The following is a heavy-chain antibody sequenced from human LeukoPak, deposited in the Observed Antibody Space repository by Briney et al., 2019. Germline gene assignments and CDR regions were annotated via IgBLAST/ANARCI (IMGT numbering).Heavy chain of an antibody. CDR2: ISYDGNNK. Sequence: GGSLRLSCAASGFTFSSYGMHWVRQAPGKGLEWVALISYDGNNKYYVDSVKGRFTISRDNSKNTLYLQMNSLRAEDTAVYYCAKDRSGSYWGQGTLVTVSS. V-gene: IGHV3-30*18. CDR1: GFTFSSYG. D-gene: IGHD1-26*01. CDR3: AKDRSGSY. J-gene: IGHJ4*02.